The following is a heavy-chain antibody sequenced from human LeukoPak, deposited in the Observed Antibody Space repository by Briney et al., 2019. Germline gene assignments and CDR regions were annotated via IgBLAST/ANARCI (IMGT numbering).Heavy chain of an antibody. J-gene: IGHJ4*02. Sequence: ASVNVSCTASGYTFTNNDINWVRQTTGQGIEWMGWVSPDSGDTGYAPNFRGRVTMTTDTSINTAHMELTSLTSEDTAIYYCTRGRAAGDWGQGTLVTV. CDR2: VSPDSGDT. CDR1: GYTFTNND. D-gene: IGHD6-19*01. CDR3: TRGRAAGD. V-gene: IGHV1-8*01.